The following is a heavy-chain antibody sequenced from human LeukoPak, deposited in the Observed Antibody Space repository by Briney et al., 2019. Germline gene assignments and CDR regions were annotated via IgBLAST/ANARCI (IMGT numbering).Heavy chain of an antibody. CDR3: ARDQRYCSSSSCPWEPFDY. CDR2: IKQDGSEI. D-gene: IGHD2-2*01. V-gene: IGHV3-7*05. CDR1: GFTFSSYW. Sequence: TGGSLRLSCAASGFTFSSYWMSWVRQAPGKGLEWVANIKQDGSEIYYVDSVKGRFTISRDNAKNSLYLQMNSLRAEDTAVYYCARDQRYCSSSSCPWEPFDYWGQGTLVTVSS. J-gene: IGHJ4*02.